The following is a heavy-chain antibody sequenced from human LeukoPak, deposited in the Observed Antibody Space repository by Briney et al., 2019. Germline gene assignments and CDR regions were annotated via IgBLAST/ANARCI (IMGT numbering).Heavy chain of an antibody. CDR3: ARGQILWFGELKGFDP. CDR2: IYSGGST. Sequence: GGSLRLSCAASGFTVSSNYMSWVRQAPGKGLEWVSVIYSGGSTYYADSVKGRFTISRDNSKNTLYLQMNSLRAEDTAVYYCARGQILWFGELKGFDPWGQGTLVTVSS. J-gene: IGHJ5*02. D-gene: IGHD3-10*01. CDR1: GFTVSSNY. V-gene: IGHV3-66*01.